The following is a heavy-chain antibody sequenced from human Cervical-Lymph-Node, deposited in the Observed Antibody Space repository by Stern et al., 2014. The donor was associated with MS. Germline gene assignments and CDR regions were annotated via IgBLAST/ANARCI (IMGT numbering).Heavy chain of an antibody. CDR1: GFTFSDYY. Sequence: MQLVESGGGLVKPGGSLGLSCAASGFTFSDYYMSWIRQAPGKGLEWVSYISRSGSTIYYADYVKDRFTISRDKAKNTPYLQMNSLRAEDTAVYYCAIDGYYDSICYYWATYNPVFDYWGQGTLVTVSS. J-gene: IGHJ4*02. CDR2: ISRSGSTI. CDR3: AIDGYYDSICYYWATYNPVFDY. D-gene: IGHD3-22*01. V-gene: IGHV3-11*01.